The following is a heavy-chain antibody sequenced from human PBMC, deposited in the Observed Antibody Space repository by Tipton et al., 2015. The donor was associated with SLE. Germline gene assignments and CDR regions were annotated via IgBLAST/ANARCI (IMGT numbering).Heavy chain of an antibody. V-gene: IGHV4-38-2*01. J-gene: IGHJ3*02. CDR1: GYFISSGYY. CDR2: FYHSGST. D-gene: IGHD6-13*01. Sequence: TLSLTCAVSGYFISSGYYWGWIRQPPGKGLQWIGSFYHSGSTNYNPSLKSRVTISVDTSKNQFSLKLSSVTAADTAVYYCARGGWQLVTYAFDIWGQGTMVTVSS. CDR3: ARGGWQLVTYAFDI.